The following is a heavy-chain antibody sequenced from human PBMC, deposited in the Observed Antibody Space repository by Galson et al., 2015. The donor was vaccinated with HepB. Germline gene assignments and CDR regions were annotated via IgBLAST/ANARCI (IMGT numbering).Heavy chain of an antibody. V-gene: IGHV3-48*02. J-gene: IGHJ4*02. D-gene: IGHD3-9*01. Sequence: SLRLSCAASGFTFSSYSMNWVRQAPGKGLEWVSYISSSSSTIYYADSVKGRFTISRDNAKNSLYLQMNSLRDEDTAVYYCARDSGYDILTGYYPFDYWGQGTLVTVSS. CDR3: ARDSGYDILTGYYPFDY. CDR2: ISSSSSTI. CDR1: GFTFSSYS.